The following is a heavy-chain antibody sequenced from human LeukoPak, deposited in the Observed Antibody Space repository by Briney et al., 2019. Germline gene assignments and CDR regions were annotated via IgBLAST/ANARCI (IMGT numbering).Heavy chain of an antibody. CDR2: IYSSGST. D-gene: IGHD7-27*01. J-gene: IGHJ4*02. Sequence: PSETLSLTCTVSGGSISSSSYYWGWIRQPPGKRLEWIGYIYSSGSTIYNPSLKSRVTISVDTSKNQFSLKLISVTAADTAVYYCARHFGNWGSNYFDYWGQGSLVTVSS. CDR3: ARHFGNWGSNYFDY. CDR1: GGSISSSSYY. V-gene: IGHV4-61*05.